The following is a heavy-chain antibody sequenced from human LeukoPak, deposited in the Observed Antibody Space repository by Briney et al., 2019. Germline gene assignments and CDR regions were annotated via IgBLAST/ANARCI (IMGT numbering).Heavy chain of an antibody. V-gene: IGHV1-18*01. Sequence: GASVKVSCKTSGYSFTSYGISWVRQAPGQGLEWLGWISGYNGKTDYSPKLQGRVTMTTDTSTSTAYMELRSLTSDDTAMYFCARDIGVSQFDYWGQGTLVAVSS. CDR2: ISGYNGKT. D-gene: IGHD3-10*01. J-gene: IGHJ4*02. CDR3: ARDIGVSQFDY. CDR1: GYSFTSYG.